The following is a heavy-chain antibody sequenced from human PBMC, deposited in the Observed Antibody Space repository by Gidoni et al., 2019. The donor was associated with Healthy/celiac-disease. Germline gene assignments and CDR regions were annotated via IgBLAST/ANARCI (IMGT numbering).Heavy chain of an antibody. V-gene: IGHV2-26*01. Sequence: QVTLKESGPVLVKPPETLTLTCTVSGFSLSNARMGVSWIRQPPGKALEWLAHICSNDEKSYSTSLKSRLTISKDTSKSQVVLTMTNMDPVVTATYYCARILGYSSGWYGGIDYWGQGTLVTVSS. CDR3: ARILGYSSGWYGGIDY. CDR2: ICSNDEK. J-gene: IGHJ4*02. D-gene: IGHD6-19*01. CDR1: GFSLSNARMG.